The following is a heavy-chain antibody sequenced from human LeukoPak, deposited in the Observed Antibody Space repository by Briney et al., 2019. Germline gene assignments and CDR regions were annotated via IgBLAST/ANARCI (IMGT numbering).Heavy chain of an antibody. Sequence: PGGSLRLSCAASGFTFSGSAMHWVRQASGKGLEWVGRIRSKANSYATAYAASVEGRFTISRDDSKNTAYLQMNSLKTEDTAVYYCTSASNYDFWSPYFDYWGQGTLVTVSS. CDR1: GFTFSGSA. CDR2: IRSKANSYAT. V-gene: IGHV3-73*01. J-gene: IGHJ4*02. CDR3: TSASNYDFWSPYFDY. D-gene: IGHD3-3*01.